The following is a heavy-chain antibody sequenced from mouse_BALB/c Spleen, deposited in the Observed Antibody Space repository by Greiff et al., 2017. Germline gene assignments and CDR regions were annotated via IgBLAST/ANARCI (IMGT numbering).Heavy chain of an antibody. CDR1: GFTFSSYT. CDR2: ISSGGGNT. D-gene: IGHD1-1*02. CDR3: ARWFYGPDY. Sequence: EVQGVESGGGLVKPGGSLKLSCAASGFTFSSYTMSWVRQTPEKRLEWAATISSGGGNTYYPDSVKGRFTISRDNAKNNLYLQMSSLRSEDTALYYCARWFYGPDYWGQGTTLTVSS. J-gene: IGHJ2*01. V-gene: IGHV5-9*03.